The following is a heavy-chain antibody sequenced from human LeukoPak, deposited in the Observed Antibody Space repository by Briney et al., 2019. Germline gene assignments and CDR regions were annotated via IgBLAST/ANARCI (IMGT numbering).Heavy chain of an antibody. CDR3: ARDNSSGYYYYYGMDV. CDR2: IIPIFGTA. V-gene: IGHV1-69*01. CDR1: GGTFSSYA. J-gene: IGHJ6*02. Sequence: ASVKVSCKASGGTFSSYAISWVRQAPGQGLEWMGGIIPIFGTANYAQKFQGRATITADESTSTAYMELSSLRSEDTAVYYCARDNSSGYYYYYGMDVWGQGTTVTVSS. D-gene: IGHD6-19*01.